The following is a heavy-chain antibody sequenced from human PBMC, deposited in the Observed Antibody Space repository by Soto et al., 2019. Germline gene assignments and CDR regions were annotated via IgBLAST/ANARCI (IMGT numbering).Heavy chain of an antibody. CDR1: GGAFRSYA. CDR2: IIPIFGTA. D-gene: IGHD3-22*01. V-gene: IGHV1-69*06. CDR3: ALDGRPDYYDSSGYNDY. J-gene: IGHJ4*02. Sequence: SVKLSCNASGGAFRSYAISWVRQAPVQGLEWMGGIIPIFGTANYAQKFQGRVTITADKSTSTAYMELSSLRSEDTAVYYCALDGRPDYYDSSGYNDYWGQGTLVTVSS.